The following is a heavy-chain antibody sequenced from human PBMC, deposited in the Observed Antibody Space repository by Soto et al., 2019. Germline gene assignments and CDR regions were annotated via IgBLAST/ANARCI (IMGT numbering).Heavy chain of an antibody. CDR1: GGTFISYA. CDR2: IIPIFGTA. V-gene: IGHV1-69*13. D-gene: IGHD1-7*01. Sequence: SVKVSCKASGGTFISYAISWVRQAPGQGLEWMGGIIPIFGTANYAQKFQGRVTITADESTSTAYMELSSLRSEDTAVYYCAHKAELRYHAFDIWGQGTMVTVSS. CDR3: AHKAELRYHAFDI. J-gene: IGHJ3*02.